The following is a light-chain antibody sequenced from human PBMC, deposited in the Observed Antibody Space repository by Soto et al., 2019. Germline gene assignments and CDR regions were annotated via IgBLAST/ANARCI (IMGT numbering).Light chain of an antibody. Sequence: PGERATLSCRASQSVANYLAWYQQKPGQAPRLLLYDTSNRATDIPARFSGSGSGTDFTLTISSLEPEDFAIYYCQQRANWPGTFGQGTKVEVK. CDR1: QSVANY. J-gene: IGKJ1*01. CDR3: QQRANWPGT. V-gene: IGKV3-11*01. CDR2: DTS.